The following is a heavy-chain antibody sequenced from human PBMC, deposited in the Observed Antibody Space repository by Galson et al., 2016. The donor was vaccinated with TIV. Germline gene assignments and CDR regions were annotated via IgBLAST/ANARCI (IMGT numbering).Heavy chain of an antibody. CDR1: GDTFSSFV. J-gene: IGHJ6*02. CDR3: AKCRNTAMDTYYYYYGLDV. V-gene: IGHV1-69*13. D-gene: IGHD5-18*01. CDR2: IIPLFGEA. Sequence: SVKVSCKASGDTFSSFVISWVRQAPGQGLEWMGGIIPLFGEAHYAQKFQGRVTISADESTSTVYMEHSGLRSGDTAMYYCAKCRNTAMDTYYYYYGLDVWGQGTTVTVSS.